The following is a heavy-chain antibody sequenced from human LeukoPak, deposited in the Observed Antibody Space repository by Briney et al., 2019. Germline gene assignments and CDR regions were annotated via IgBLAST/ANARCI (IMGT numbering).Heavy chain of an antibody. CDR1: GYRFTSYW. D-gene: IGHD2-2*02. CDR3: ARQLGYCSSTSCYTREDDAFDI. CDR2: IYPGDSDT. J-gene: IGHJ3*02. V-gene: IGHV5-51*01. Sequence: GESLKISCKGSGYRFTSYWIGWVRQMPGKGLEWMGIIYPGDSDTRYSPSFQGQVTISADKSISTAYLQWSSLKASDTAMYYCARQLGYCSSTSCYTREDDAFDIWGHGTMVTVSS.